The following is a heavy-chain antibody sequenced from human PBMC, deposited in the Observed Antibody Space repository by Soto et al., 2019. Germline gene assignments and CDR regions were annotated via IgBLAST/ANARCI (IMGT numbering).Heavy chain of an antibody. V-gene: IGHV1-3*01. D-gene: IGHD3-9*01. CDR1: GYTFTSYA. CDR3: ARDRYFDWLPTIRPGCYYGMDV. CDR2: INAGNGNT. J-gene: IGHJ6*02. Sequence: ASVKVSCKASGYTFTSYAMHWVRQAPGQRLEWMGWINAGNGNTKYSQKFQGRVTITRDTSASTAYMELSSLRSDDTAVYYCARDRYFDWLPTIRPGCYYGMDVWGQGTTVTVSS.